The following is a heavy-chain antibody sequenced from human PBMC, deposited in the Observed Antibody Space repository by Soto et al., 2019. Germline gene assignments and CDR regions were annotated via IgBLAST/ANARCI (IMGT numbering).Heavy chain of an antibody. J-gene: IGHJ4*02. CDR3: ASGTGYSYGPIDY. D-gene: IGHD5-18*01. V-gene: IGHV3-48*02. Sequence: EVQLVESGGGLVQPGGSLGVSCAASGFTFSSYSMNWVRQAPGKGLEWVSYISSSSSTIYYADSVKGRFTSSRDNAKNTQYLQMNSLRDEDTALYYWASGTGYSYGPIDYWGQGILVTVAS. CDR2: ISSSSSTI. CDR1: GFTFSSYS.